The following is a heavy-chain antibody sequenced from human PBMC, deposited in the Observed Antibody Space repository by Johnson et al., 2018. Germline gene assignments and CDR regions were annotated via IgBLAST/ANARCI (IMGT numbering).Heavy chain of an antibody. D-gene: IGHD3-22*01. Sequence: EVQLVESGGGVVQPGRSLRLSCTASGFTFGDYAMSWFRQAPGKGLEWVGFIRSKGYGGTTEYAASVKGRFTISRDDSKSIAYLQMNSLKTEDTAAYYCAGSLGLESRGYCYGSCQHWGKGTLVTVSS. CDR3: AGSLGLESRGYCYGSCQH. CDR2: IRSKGYGGTT. V-gene: IGHV3-49*03. J-gene: IGHJ1*01. CDR1: GFTFGDYA.